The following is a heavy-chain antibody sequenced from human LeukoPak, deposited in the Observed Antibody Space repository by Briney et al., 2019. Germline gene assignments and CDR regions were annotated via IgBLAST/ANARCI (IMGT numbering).Heavy chain of an antibody. CDR2: IRYDASNE. J-gene: IGHJ4*02. CDR3: ARYDYWSGYYPLDL. D-gene: IGHD3-3*01. CDR1: GFPFNMYG. Sequence: GGSLRLSCVASGFPFNMYGMHWVRQAPGKGLQWVAFIRYDASNEYYVESVKDRFTISRDNTENTLYLQMNSLRAEDTAVYYCARYDYWSGYYPLDLWGQGTLVTVSS. V-gene: IGHV3-30*02.